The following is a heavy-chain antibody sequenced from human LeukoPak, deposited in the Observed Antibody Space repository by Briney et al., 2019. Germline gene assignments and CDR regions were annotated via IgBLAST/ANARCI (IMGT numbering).Heavy chain of an antibody. CDR1: GFTFSSYG. CDR2: IWYDGSNK. V-gene: IGHV3-33*01. D-gene: IGHD5-12*01. Sequence: GGSLRLSCAASGFTFSSYGMHWVRQAPGKGLEWVAVIWYDGSNKYYADSVKGRFTISRDNSKDTLYLQMNSLRAEDTAVYYCARGVSRYSGYDLAYWGQGTLVTVSS. J-gene: IGHJ4*02. CDR3: ARGVSRYSGYDLAY.